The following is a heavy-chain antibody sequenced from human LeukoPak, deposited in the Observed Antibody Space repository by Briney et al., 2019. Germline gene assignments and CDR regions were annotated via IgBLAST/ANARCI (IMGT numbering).Heavy chain of an antibody. CDR3: ARLIPAGDY. CDR2: IYYSGST. Sequence: SETLSLTCTVSGGSITSYYWSWIRQPPGKGLEWIGYIYYSGSTNYNPSLKSRVTISVDTSKNQFSLKLSSVTAADTAVYYCARLIPAGDYWGQGTLVTVSS. CDR1: GGSITSYY. D-gene: IGHD2-2*01. J-gene: IGHJ4*02. V-gene: IGHV4-59*12.